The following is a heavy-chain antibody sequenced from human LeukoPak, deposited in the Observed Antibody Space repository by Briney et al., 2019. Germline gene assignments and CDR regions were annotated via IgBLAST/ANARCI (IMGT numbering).Heavy chain of an antibody. V-gene: IGHV4-38-2*02. CDR2: LFHSGST. J-gene: IGHJ5*02. Sequence: SETLSLTCTVSGYSISSGYSWGWIRQPPGKGLEWIGSLFHSGSTYYNPSLMSRVTVSVDTSKNQFSLKLSSVTAADTAVYYCARVPRDGGGYNLGWFDPWGQGTLVTVSS. D-gene: IGHD5-24*01. CDR1: GYSISSGYS. CDR3: ARVPRDGGGYNLGWFDP.